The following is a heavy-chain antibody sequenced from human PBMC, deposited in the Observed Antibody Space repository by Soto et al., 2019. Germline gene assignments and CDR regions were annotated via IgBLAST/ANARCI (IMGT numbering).Heavy chain of an antibody. Sequence: GGSLRLSCAASGFTFSSYAMSWVRQAPGKGLEWVSAISGSGGSTYYADSVKGRFAISRDNSKNTLYLQMNSLRAEDTAVYYCAKGWREWESLTFPLEYWGQGTLVTVSS. J-gene: IGHJ4*02. CDR3: AKGWREWESLTFPLEY. CDR2: ISGSGGST. D-gene: IGHD1-26*01. CDR1: GFTFSSYA. V-gene: IGHV3-23*01.